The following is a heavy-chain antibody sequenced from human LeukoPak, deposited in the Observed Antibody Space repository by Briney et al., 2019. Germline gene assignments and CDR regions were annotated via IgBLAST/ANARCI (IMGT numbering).Heavy chain of an antibody. CDR2: IIPIFGTA. Sequence: SVKVSCKASGGTFSSYAISWVRQAPGQGLEWMGGIIPIFGTANYAQKFQGRVTITADESTSTAYMELSSLRSEDTAVYYCARARACTVTTSCSPDYWGQGTLVTVSS. CDR3: ARARACTVTTSCSPDY. CDR1: GGTFSSYA. J-gene: IGHJ4*02. V-gene: IGHV1-69*13. D-gene: IGHD4-17*01.